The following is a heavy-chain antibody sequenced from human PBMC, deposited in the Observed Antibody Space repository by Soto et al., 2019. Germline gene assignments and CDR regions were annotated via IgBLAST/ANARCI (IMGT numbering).Heavy chain of an antibody. J-gene: IGHJ6*02. CDR1: ALTASKNY. CDR2: IYSGGTT. CDR3: ARGGSGSDWDYYGMDV. Sequence: GGSLRLSCAGSALTASKNYMSWVRQPPGKGLEWVSVIYSGGTTYYADSVKDRFSISRDNSKSTLYLQMDNLRAGDTAVYYCARGGSGSDWDYYGMDVWGQGATVTVSS. V-gene: IGHV3-66*01. D-gene: IGHD3-10*01.